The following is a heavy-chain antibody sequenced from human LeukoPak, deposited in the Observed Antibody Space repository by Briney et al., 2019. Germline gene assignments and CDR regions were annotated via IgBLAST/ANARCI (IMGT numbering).Heavy chain of an antibody. CDR1: GYTFTSYD. Sequence: ASVKVSCKASGYTFTSYDINGVRQATGQGLEWMGWMNPNSGNTGYAQKFQGRVTMTRNTSISTAYMELSSLRSEDTAVYYCARVEEDCSSTSCSYYFDYWGQGTLVTVSS. V-gene: IGHV1-8*01. CDR3: ARVEEDCSSTSCSYYFDY. D-gene: IGHD2-2*01. J-gene: IGHJ4*02. CDR2: MNPNSGNT.